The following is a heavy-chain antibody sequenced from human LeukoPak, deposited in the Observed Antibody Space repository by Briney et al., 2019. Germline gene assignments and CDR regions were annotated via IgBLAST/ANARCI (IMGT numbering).Heavy chain of an antibody. CDR2: INPNSGGT. CDR1: GYTFTGYY. CDR3: ARDWGGFGVVIPTPYNWFDP. V-gene: IGHV1-2*02. D-gene: IGHD3-3*01. Sequence: ASVKVSCKASGYTFTGYYMHWVRQAPGQGLEWMGWINPNSGGTNYAQKFQGRVTMTRDTSISTAYMELSRLRSDDTAVYYCARDWGGFGVVIPTPYNWFDPLGQGTLVTVSS. J-gene: IGHJ5*02.